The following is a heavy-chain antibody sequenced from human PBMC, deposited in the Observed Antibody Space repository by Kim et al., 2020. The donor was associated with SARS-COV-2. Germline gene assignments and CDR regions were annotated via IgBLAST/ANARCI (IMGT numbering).Heavy chain of an antibody. J-gene: IGHJ4*02. D-gene: IGHD1-1*01. CDR2: ISYDGSNK. CDR1: GFTFSSYA. CDR3: ASCPWGWNDEMPVDY. Sequence: GGSLRLSCAASGFTFSSYAMHWVRQAPGKGLEWVAVISYDGSNKYYADSVKGRFTISRDNSKNTLYLQMNSLRAEDTAVYYCASCPWGWNDEMPVDYWGQGTLVTVSS. V-gene: IGHV3-30*04.